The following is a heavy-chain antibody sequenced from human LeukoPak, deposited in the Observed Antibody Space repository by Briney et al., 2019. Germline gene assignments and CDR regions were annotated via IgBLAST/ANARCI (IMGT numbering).Heavy chain of an antibody. CDR1: GGSFSGYY. CDR2: INHSGSA. D-gene: IGHD4-17*01. CDR3: ARVQGTVTTH. J-gene: IGHJ4*02. Sequence: PSETLSLTCAVSGGSFSGYYWTWIRQPPGEGLEWIGEINHSGSANYNPSLKSRVTISLDTSKNQFSLKLSSVTAADTAVYYCARVQGTVTTHWGQGTLVTVSS. V-gene: IGHV4-34*01.